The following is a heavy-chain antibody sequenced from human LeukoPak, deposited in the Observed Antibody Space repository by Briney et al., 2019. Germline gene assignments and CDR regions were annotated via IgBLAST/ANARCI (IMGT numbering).Heavy chain of an antibody. D-gene: IGHD6-13*01. CDR3: ARHSPAGTNFLDY. J-gene: IGHJ4*02. CDR2: IYYSGST. V-gene: IGHV4-39*01. Sequence: SETLSLTCTVSGGSISSSSYYWGWIRQPPGKGLEWIGSIYYSGSTYYNPSLKSRVTISVDTSKNQFSLKLSSVTAADTAVYYCARHSPAGTNFLDYWGQGTLVTVSS. CDR1: GGSISSSSYY.